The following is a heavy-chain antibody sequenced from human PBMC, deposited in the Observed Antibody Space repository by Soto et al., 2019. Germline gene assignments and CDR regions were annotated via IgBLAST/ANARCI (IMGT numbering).Heavy chain of an antibody. J-gene: IGHJ4*02. Sequence: QVQLVQSGVEVKKPGASVKVSCKASGYTFTNYAISWVRQAPGRGLEWMGWVNTYNGNPNYAQMFQGRVTMTTDTSTGTAYMELRSLKSDDSAVYYCARDSQYSTDWQRFDSWGQGPLVTVSS. D-gene: IGHD6-6*01. CDR3: ARDSQYSTDWQRFDS. V-gene: IGHV1-18*01. CDR1: GYTFTNYA. CDR2: VNTYNGNP.